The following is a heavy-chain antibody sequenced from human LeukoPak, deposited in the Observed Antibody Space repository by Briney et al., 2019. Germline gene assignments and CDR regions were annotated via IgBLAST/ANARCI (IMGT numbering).Heavy chain of an antibody. Sequence: PGGSLRLSCAASGFTFSSYGMHWVRQAPGKGLEWVAVIWYDGSNKYYADSVKGRFTISRDNSKNTLYLQMNSLRAEDTAVYYCARGDHYDFRSGYYRDDMYYFDYWGQGTLVTVSS. CDR1: GFTFSSYG. CDR2: IWYDGSNK. CDR3: ARGDHYDFRSGYYRDDMYYFDY. J-gene: IGHJ4*02. D-gene: IGHD3-3*01. V-gene: IGHV3-33*01.